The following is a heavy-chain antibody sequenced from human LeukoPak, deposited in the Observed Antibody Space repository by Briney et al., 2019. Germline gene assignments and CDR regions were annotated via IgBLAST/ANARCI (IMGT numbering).Heavy chain of an antibody. J-gene: IGHJ4*02. Sequence: PSETLSLTCAVSGGSISSGDYPWGWLRQPPGKGLEWFGYISHTGHTSYTPSLKSRVTISVDMSENQIALKLSSVTAADTAVYYCARGFYGSGSHFDYWGQGSLVTVSS. V-gene: IGHV4-30-2*01. CDR1: GGSISSGDYP. CDR3: ARGFYGSGSHFDY. D-gene: IGHD3-10*01. CDR2: ISHTGHT.